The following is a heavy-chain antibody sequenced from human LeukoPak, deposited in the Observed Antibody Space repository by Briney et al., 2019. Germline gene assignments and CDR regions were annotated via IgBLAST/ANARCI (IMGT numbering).Heavy chain of an antibody. CDR2: ISYDGSNK. V-gene: IGHV3-30*03. CDR1: GFTFSSYG. D-gene: IGHD6-19*01. Sequence: GGSLRLSCAASGFTFSSYGMHWVRQAPGKGLEWVAVISYDGSNKYYADSVKGRFTISRDNSKNTLYLQMNSLRAEDTAVYYCAAAGPYSSGWHFDYWGQGTLVTVSS. J-gene: IGHJ4*02. CDR3: AAAGPYSSGWHFDY.